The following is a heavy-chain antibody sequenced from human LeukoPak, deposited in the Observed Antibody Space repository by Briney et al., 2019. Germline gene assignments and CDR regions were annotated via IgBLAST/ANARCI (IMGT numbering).Heavy chain of an antibody. J-gene: IGHJ4*02. D-gene: IGHD3-3*02. CDR2: INSDGSST. Sequence: GGSLRLSCAASGFTFSSYWMHWVRQAPGKGLVWVSRINSDGSSTSYADSVKGRFTISRDNAKNTLYLQMNSLRAEDTAVYYCAPGGGIFGVVPDFDYWGQGTLVTVSS. CDR3: APGGGIFGVVPDFDY. CDR1: GFTFSSYW. V-gene: IGHV3-74*01.